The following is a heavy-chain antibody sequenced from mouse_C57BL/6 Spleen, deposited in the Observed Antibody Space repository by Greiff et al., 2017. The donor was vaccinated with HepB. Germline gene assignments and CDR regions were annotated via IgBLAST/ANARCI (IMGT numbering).Heavy chain of an antibody. J-gene: IGHJ4*01. CDR1: GFSLTSYG. CDR3: ARNLIYYCSRYYYAMDY. D-gene: IGHD1-1*01. CDR2: IWSGGST. V-gene: IGHV2-2*01. Sequence: VQLQQSGPGLVQPSQSLSITCTVSGFSLTSYGVHWVRQSPGKGLEWLGVIWSGGSTDYNAAFISRLSISKDNSKSKVFFKMNSLQADDTAIYYCARNLIYYCSRYYYAMDYWGQGTSVTVSS.